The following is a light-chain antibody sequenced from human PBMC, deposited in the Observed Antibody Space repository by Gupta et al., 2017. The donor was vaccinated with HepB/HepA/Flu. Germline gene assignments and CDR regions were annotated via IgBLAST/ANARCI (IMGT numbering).Light chain of an antibody. Sequence: LTHPRPVPETPGQSVTISCTGTSSDVGGYNYVSWYQQQPGKAPKLMIYDVSKRPSGVPDRFSGSKSGNTASLTISGLQAEDEADYYCCSYAGSYTIYVFGTGTKVTVL. J-gene: IGLJ1*01. CDR3: CSYAGSYTIYV. V-gene: IGLV2-11*01. CDR1: SSDVGGYNY. CDR2: DVS.